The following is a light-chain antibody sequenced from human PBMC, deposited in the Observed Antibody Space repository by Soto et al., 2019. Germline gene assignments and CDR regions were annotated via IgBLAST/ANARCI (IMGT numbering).Light chain of an antibody. V-gene: IGKV1-39*01. J-gene: IGKJ5*01. CDR1: QNINGY. CDR2: AAS. CDR3: HQSYMTPPT. Sequence: DSHMTQSPSSLSASVGDRVTITCRASQNINGYVNWYQQKPGRAPKLLIYAASILDSGVPSRFSGSGFGTDFTLVIDSLQPDDFATYYCHQSYMTPPTFGQGTRVEIK.